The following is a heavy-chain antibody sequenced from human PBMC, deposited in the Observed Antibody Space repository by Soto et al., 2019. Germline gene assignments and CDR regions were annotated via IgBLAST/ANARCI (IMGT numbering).Heavy chain of an antibody. J-gene: IGHJ6*02. V-gene: IGHV1-69*01. D-gene: IGHD3-10*01. Sequence: QVQLVQSGAEVKKPGSSVKVSCKASGGTFSSYAISWVRQAPGQGLEWMGGIIPIFGTANYAQKFQGRVTITADESTSTAYMELSSLRSEDTAVYYCARSLMVRGGTAYYYGMDVWGQGTTVTVSS. CDR2: IIPIFGTA. CDR1: GGTFSSYA. CDR3: ARSLMVRGGTAYYYGMDV.